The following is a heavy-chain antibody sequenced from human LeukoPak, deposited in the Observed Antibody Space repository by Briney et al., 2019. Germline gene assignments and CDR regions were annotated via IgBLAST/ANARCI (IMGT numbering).Heavy chain of an antibody. CDR3: ARQTGSGLFILP. CDR2: IYYSGNT. D-gene: IGHD3/OR15-3a*01. CDR1: GGSISSYY. Sequence: SETLSLTCTVSGGSISSYYWSWIRQPPGKGLEWIGSIYYSGNTYYNASLKSRVTISIDTSKNQFSLKLTSVTAADTAVYYCARQTGSGLFILPGGQGTLVTVSS. J-gene: IGHJ4*02. V-gene: IGHV4-59*05.